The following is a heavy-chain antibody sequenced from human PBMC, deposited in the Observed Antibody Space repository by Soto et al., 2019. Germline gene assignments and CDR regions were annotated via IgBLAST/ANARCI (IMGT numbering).Heavy chain of an antibody. D-gene: IGHD2-21*02. J-gene: IGHJ4*02. V-gene: IGHV4-30-4*01. CDR3: ARGGHIVVVTALPDH. CDR1: GGSVSSGDYY. Sequence: SETLSLTCTVSGGSVSSGDYYWSWVRQPPGKGLEWIGSIYYSGSNYYNASLQSRVTISVDTSKNQFSLKLSSVTAADTAVYYCARGGHIVVVTALPDHWGQGTLVTVSS. CDR2: IYYSGSN.